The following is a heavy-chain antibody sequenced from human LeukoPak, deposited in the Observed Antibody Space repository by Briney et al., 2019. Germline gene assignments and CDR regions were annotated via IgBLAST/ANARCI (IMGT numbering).Heavy chain of an antibody. D-gene: IGHD6-19*01. J-gene: IGHJ4*02. CDR3: ARDHHSSGWYPFDY. Sequence: GGSLRLSCAASGFTFSSYSMNWVRQAPGKGLEWVSPISSSSSYIYYADSVKGRFTISRDNAKNSLYLQMNSLRAEDTAVYYCARDHHSSGWYPFDYWGQGTLVTVSS. CDR2: ISSSSSYI. CDR1: GFTFSSYS. V-gene: IGHV3-21*01.